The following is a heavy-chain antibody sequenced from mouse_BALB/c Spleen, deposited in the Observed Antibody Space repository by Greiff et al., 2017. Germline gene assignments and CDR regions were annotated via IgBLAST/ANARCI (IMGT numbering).Heavy chain of an antibody. CDR1: GYSITSGYY. CDR2: ISYDGSN. J-gene: IGHJ1*01. CDR3: ARGRGSSYEYFDV. V-gene: IGHV3-6*02. D-gene: IGHD1-1*01. Sequence: EVHLVESGPGLVKPSQSLSLTCSVTGYSITSGYYWNWIRQFPGNKLEWMGYISYDGSNNYNPSLKNRISITRDTSKNQFFLKLNSVTTEDTATYYCARGRGSSYEYFDVWGAGTTVTVSS.